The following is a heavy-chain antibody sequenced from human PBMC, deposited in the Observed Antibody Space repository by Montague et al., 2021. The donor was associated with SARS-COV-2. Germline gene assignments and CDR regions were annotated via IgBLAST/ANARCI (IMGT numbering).Heavy chain of an antibody. V-gene: IGHV4-34*01. D-gene: IGHD3-10*01. CDR1: GGSFSGYY. CDR2: INHSGST. J-gene: IGHJ4*02. Sequence: TLSLTCAVYGGSFSGYYWSWIRQPPGKGLEWIGEINHSGSTNYNPSLKSRVTISVDTSKNQFSLKLSSVTAADTAVYYCARMRAVLLWFGELTYFDYWGQGTLVTVSS. CDR3: ARMRAVLLWFGELTYFDY.